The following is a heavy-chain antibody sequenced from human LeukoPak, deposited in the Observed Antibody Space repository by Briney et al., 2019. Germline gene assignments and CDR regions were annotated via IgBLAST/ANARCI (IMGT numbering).Heavy chain of an antibody. J-gene: IGHJ6*03. Sequence: PSETLSLTCAVYGGSFSGYYWSWIRQPPGKGLEWIGSIYHSGTIYYNPSLKSRVTISVDTSKNQFSLKVSSVTAADTAVYYCARGDCSGSICYSPMDVWGTGTTVTVSS. CDR3: ARGDCSGSICYSPMDV. CDR1: GGSFSGYY. CDR2: IYHSGTI. D-gene: IGHD2-21*01. V-gene: IGHV4-34*01.